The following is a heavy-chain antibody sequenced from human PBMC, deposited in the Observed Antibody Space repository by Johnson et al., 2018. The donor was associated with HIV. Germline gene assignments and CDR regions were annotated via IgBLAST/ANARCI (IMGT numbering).Heavy chain of an antibody. D-gene: IGHD3-22*01. CDR2: IKRKTDGGTT. CDR3: AIRDSSAWDSSGYYHGEAFDI. Sequence: VQLVESGGGLVKPGGSLRLSCAASGLTFTNAWMNWVRQAPGKGLEWAGRIKRKTDGGTTDYAAPVKGRFTISRDDSKNTLYLQMNSLKSEDTAVYYCAIRDSSAWDSSGYYHGEAFDIWGQGTMVTVSS. J-gene: IGHJ3*02. CDR1: GLTFTNAW. V-gene: IGHV3-15*01.